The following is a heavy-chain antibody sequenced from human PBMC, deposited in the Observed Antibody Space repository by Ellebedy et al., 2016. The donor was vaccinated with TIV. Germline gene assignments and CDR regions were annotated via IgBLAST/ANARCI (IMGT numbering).Heavy chain of an antibody. V-gene: IGHV3-30-3*01. CDR1: GFTFSTFS. Sequence: GGSLRLXCAASGFTFSTFSMHWVRQAPGKGLDWVAVVSYDGTNKYYADSVKGRFTISRDNSKNTLFLQLNSLRVEDTAVYYCARVTYYYESSAYDYWGQGTLVTVSS. CDR2: VSYDGTNK. D-gene: IGHD3-22*01. CDR3: ARVTYYYESSAYDY. J-gene: IGHJ4*02.